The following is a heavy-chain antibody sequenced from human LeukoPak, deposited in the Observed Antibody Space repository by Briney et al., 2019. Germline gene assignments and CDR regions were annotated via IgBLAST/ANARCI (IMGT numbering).Heavy chain of an antibody. CDR2: IRYDGSNK. V-gene: IGHV3-30*02. CDR1: GFTFSSYG. CDR3: AKDRIAARPGGADY. Sequence: GGSLRLSCAASGFTFSSYGMHWVRQAPGKGLEWVAFIRYDGSNKYYADSVKGRFTISRDNSKNTLYLQMNSLRAEDTAVYYCAKDRIAARPGGADYWGQGTLVTVSS. D-gene: IGHD6-6*01. J-gene: IGHJ4*02.